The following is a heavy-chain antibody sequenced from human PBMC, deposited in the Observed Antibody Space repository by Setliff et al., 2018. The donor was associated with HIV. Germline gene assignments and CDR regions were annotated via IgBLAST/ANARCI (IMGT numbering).Heavy chain of an antibody. CDR2: MNQSGTT. CDR1: GTSFSDHY. D-gene: IGHD2-21*02. Sequence: SETLSLTCSVYGTSFSDHYWSWVRQTPGKGLEWIGEMNQSGTTNYYPSLKSRVTMSIDTSERQFSLKLTSVTAADTAVYYCVRWYYCVSGACYRADYWGQGTMVTVSS. CDR3: VRWYYCVSGACYRADY. J-gene: IGHJ4*02. V-gene: IGHV4-34*01.